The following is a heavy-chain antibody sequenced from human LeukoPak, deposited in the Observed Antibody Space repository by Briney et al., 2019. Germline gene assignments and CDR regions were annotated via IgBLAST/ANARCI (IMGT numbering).Heavy chain of an antibody. CDR3: ARVTVDSGYDYFDY. J-gene: IGHJ4*02. D-gene: IGHD5-12*01. V-gene: IGHV3-23*01. Sequence: PGGSLRLSCAASGFTFSSYAMSWVRQAPGKGLEWVSAISGSGGSTYYADSVKGRLTISRDNSKNTLYLQMNSLRAEDTAVYYCARVTVDSGYDYFDYWGQGTLVTVSS. CDR1: GFTFSSYA. CDR2: ISGSGGST.